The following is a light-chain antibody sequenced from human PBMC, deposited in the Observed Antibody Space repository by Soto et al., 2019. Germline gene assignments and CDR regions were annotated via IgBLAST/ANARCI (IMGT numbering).Light chain of an antibody. CDR1: SSDVGGYNY. CDR2: EVS. CDR3: SSYTSSSTYV. J-gene: IGLJ1*01. V-gene: IGLV2-14*01. Sequence: QSALTQPASVCGSPGQSITISCTGTSSDVGGYNYVSWYQQHPGKAPKLMIYEVSNRPSGVYNRFPGSKSGNTASLTISGLQAEDEADYYCSSYTSSSTYVFGTGTKVTVL.